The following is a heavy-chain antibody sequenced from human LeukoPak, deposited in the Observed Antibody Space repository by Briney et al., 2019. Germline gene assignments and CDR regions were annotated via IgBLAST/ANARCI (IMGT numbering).Heavy chain of an antibody. CDR3: ARGAYYYDSSGYDTSTYYFDY. CDR2: IYSGGST. V-gene: IGHV3-53*01. J-gene: IGHJ4*02. D-gene: IGHD3-22*01. Sequence: GGSLRLSCAASGFTFSSYGMNWVRQAPGKGLEWVSVIYSGGSTYYADSVKGRFTISRDNSKNTLYLQMNSLRAEDTAVYYCARGAYYYDSSGYDTSTYYFDYWGQGTLVTVSS. CDR1: GFTFSSYG.